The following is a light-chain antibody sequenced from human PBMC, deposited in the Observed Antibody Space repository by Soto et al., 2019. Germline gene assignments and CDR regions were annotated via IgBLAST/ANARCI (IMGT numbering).Light chain of an antibody. J-gene: IGLJ1*01. Sequence: QSALTQPASVSGSPGQSITISCTGTSSDVGACNFVSWYQHYPDKAPKVVIYDVANRPSGVSYRFSASKSGNTASLTISGLQAEDEADYYCMSFTSSNTYVFGTGTKLTVL. V-gene: IGLV2-14*03. CDR1: SSDVGACNF. CDR2: DVA. CDR3: MSFTSSNTYV.